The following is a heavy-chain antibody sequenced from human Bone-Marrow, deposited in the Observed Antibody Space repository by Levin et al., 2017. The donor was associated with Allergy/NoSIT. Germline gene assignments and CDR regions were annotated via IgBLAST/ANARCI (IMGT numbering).Heavy chain of an antibody. CDR2: IHHSGSV. CDR1: GVSSTNSGYY. V-gene: IGHV4-39*01. CDR3: ASLTTTKGYTADD. Sequence: SETLSLSCTVSGVSSTNSGYYWGWIRQPPGKGLEWIGGIHHSGSVYHNPSLKSRVTISIATSRNQFFLEMTSVTAADTAVYYCASLTTTKGYTADDWGQGTLVIVSS. J-gene: IGHJ4*02. D-gene: IGHD6-13*01.